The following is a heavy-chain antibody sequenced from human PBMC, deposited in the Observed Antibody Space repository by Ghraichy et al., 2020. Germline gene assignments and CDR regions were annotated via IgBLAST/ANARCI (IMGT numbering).Heavy chain of an antibody. CDR2: ISAYNGNT. V-gene: IGHV1-18*01. J-gene: IGHJ6*02. CDR3: ARDTPTPTAKLRAIHRGMDV. CDR1: GYTFTSYG. D-gene: IGHD3-16*01. Sequence: AAVKVSCKASGYTFTSYGISWVRQAPGQGLEWMGWISAYNGNTNYAQKLQGRVTMTTDTSTSTAYMELRSLRSDDTAVYYCARDTPTPTAKLRAIHRGMDVWGQGTTVTVSS.